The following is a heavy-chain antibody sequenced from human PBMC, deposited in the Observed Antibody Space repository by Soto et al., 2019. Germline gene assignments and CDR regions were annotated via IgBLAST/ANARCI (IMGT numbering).Heavy chain of an antibody. CDR2: ISAYNGNT. J-gene: IGHJ5*02. D-gene: IGHD6-19*01. CDR3: ARVLEQWLVRGFDP. V-gene: IGHV1-18*04. Sequence: ASVKVSCKASGYTFTSYGTSWVRQAPGQGLEWMGWISAYNGNTNYAQKLQGRVTMTTDTSTSTAYMELRSLRSDDTAVYYCARVLEQWLVRGFDPWGQGTLVTVSS. CDR1: GYTFTSYG.